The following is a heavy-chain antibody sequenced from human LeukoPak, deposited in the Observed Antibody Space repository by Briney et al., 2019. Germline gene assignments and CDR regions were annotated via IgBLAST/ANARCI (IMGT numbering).Heavy chain of an antibody. Sequence: GGSLRLSCAASGFTFSSYSMNWVRQAPGKGLEWVSYISSSSSTIYYADSVKGRFTISRDNAKNSLYLQMNSLRDEDTAVYYCARGRRAEIAATSWFDPWGQGTLVTVSS. V-gene: IGHV3-48*02. D-gene: IGHD6-13*01. CDR3: ARGRRAEIAATSWFDP. J-gene: IGHJ5*02. CDR2: ISSSSSTI. CDR1: GFTFSSYS.